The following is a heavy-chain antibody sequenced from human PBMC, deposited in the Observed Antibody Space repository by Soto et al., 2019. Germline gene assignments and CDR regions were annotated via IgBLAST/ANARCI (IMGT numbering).Heavy chain of an antibody. D-gene: IGHD2-15*01. Sequence: SVKVYCKASGFTFTSAAVQWVLQARGQRLEWIGWIVAGSGNTNYAQKLQERVTITRDMSTSTAHMELSSRRSEDTAVYYCAADLGCSGGSCYSHYYYYGMDVWGQGTTVTVSS. CDR1: GFTFTSAA. CDR2: IVAGSGNT. CDR3: AADLGCSGGSCYSHYYYYGMDV. J-gene: IGHJ6*02. V-gene: IGHV1-58*01.